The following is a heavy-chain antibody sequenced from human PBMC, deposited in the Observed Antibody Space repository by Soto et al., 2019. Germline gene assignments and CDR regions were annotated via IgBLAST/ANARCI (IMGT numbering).Heavy chain of an antibody. CDR3: ARLGSLYKNRYYYYMDV. Sequence: GESLKISCKGSGYSFTSYWIGWVRQMPGKGLEWMGIIYPGDSDTRYSPSFQGQVTISADKSISTAYLQWSSLKASDTAMYYCARLGSLYKNRYYYYMDVWGKGTTVTVSS. CDR2: IYPGDSDT. V-gene: IGHV5-51*01. CDR1: GYSFTSYW. D-gene: IGHD1-1*01. J-gene: IGHJ6*03.